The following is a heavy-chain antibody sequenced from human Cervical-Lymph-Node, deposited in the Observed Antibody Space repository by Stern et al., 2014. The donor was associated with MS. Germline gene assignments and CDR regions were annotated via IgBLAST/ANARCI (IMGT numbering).Heavy chain of an antibody. J-gene: IGHJ3*02. CDR2: INHRGST. CDR3: ARGLHSSWYPI. V-gene: IGHV4-34*01. D-gene: IGHD6-13*01. Sequence: QVQLQQWGAGLLKPSETLSLTCAVYGGSFSGYYWSWIRQPPGKGLEWIGEINHRGSTNSNPSLKSRVTISVDTSKNHFSLKLSSVTAADTAVYYCARGLHSSWYPIWGQGTMVTVSS. CDR1: GGSFSGYY.